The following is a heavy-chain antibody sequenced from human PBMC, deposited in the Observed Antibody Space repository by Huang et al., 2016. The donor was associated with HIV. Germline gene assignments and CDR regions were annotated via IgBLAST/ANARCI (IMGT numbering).Heavy chain of an antibody. D-gene: IGHD1-1*01. CDR3: ARGRDTTEMDTVDDALDV. J-gene: IGHJ3*01. V-gene: IGHV4-34*02. CDR2: IKYNGHA. Sequence: QVRLQQWGGGLVRPSETLSRTCAVYGGPFSTHYWSWLRPSPGKGLEGIAEIKYNGHANFNPSLRSRVSISVDTSKNQFSLNVTSVTAADTAIYYCARGRDTTEMDTVDDALDVWDQGTLVIVSS. CDR1: GGPFSTHY.